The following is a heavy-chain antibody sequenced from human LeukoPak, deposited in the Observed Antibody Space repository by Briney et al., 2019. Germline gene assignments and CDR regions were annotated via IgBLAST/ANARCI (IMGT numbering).Heavy chain of an antibody. CDR1: GGSISSYH. CDR3: ARSLIVGAQSFDY. D-gene: IGHD1-26*01. V-gene: IGHV4-4*07. J-gene: IGHJ4*02. CDR2: IYTSGST. Sequence: SETLSLTCTVSGGSISSYHWSWIRQSAGKGLEWIGRIYTSGSTNYNPSLKSRVTMSVDKSKNQFSLKLSSVTAADTAVYYCARSLIVGAQSFDYWGQGTLVTVSS.